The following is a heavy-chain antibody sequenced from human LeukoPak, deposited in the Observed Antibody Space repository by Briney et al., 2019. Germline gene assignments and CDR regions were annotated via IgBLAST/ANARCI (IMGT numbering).Heavy chain of an antibody. CDR1: GFTFSSYW. J-gene: IGHJ4*02. CDR2: IKQDGSEK. CDR3: ARDGYRWLVDY. Sequence: GGSLRLSCAASGFTFSSYWVSWVRQAPGKGLEWVANIKQDGSEKYYVDSVKGRFTISRDNAKNSLYLQMNSLRAEDTAVYYCARDGYRWLVDYWGQGTLVTVSS. V-gene: IGHV3-7*03. D-gene: IGHD6-19*01.